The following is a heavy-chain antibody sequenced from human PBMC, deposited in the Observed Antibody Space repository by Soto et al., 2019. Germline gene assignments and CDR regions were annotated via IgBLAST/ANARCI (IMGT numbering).Heavy chain of an antibody. J-gene: IGHJ4*02. Sequence: QVQLQESGPGLVKPSETLSLTCTVSGGSVSSGSYYWSWIRQPPGKGLEWIGYIYYSGSTNYTPSLKSRVTISVDTSKNQFSLKLSSVTAADTAVYYCARSGGWSCFDYWGQGTLVTVSS. D-gene: IGHD6-19*01. CDR3: ARSGGWSCFDY. CDR2: IYYSGST. V-gene: IGHV4-61*01. CDR1: GGSVSSGSYY.